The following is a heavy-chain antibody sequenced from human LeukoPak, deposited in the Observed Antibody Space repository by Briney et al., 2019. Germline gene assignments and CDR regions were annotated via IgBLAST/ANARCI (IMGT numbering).Heavy chain of an antibody. D-gene: IGHD1-14*01. J-gene: IGHJ5*02. Sequence: ASVKVSCKVSGYTFTDCYMHWVQQAPGKGLEWMGLVDPEDGETIYAEKFQGRVTITADTSTDTAYMELSSLRSEDTAVYYCATWNHARIDPWGQGTLVTVSS. CDR1: GYTFTDCY. V-gene: IGHV1-69-2*01. CDR2: VDPEDGET. CDR3: ATWNHARIDP.